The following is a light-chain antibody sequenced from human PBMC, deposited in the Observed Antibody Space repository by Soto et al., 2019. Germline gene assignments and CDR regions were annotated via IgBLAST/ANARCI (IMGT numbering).Light chain of an antibody. Sequence: QSALTQPASVSGSPGQSIPISCTGTSSDVGGYGYVSWYQQHPGKAPKLIIYEVSNRPSGVSNRFSGSKSGNTASLTISGLQAEDEADYYCNSYTSKSTGVFGTGTKLTVL. V-gene: IGLV2-14*01. J-gene: IGLJ1*01. CDR1: SSDVGGYGY. CDR3: NSYTSKSTGV. CDR2: EVS.